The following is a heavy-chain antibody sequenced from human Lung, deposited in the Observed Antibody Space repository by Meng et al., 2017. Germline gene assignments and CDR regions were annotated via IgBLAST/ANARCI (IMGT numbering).Heavy chain of an antibody. CDR1: GGSFSEYY. J-gene: IGHJ4*02. Sequence: QVPLQQWGAGLLKPSETLSVTCVVSGGSFSEYYWSWLRQPPGKGLEWIGEINHGGSTNYNPSLESRATISVATSQNNLSLKLSSVTAADSAVYYCARGPTTMAHDFDYWGQGTLVTVSS. V-gene: IGHV4-34*01. CDR2: INHGGST. D-gene: IGHD4-11*01. CDR3: ARGPTTMAHDFDY.